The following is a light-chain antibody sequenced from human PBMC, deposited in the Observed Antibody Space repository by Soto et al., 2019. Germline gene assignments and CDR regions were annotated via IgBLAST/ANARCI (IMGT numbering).Light chain of an antibody. Sequence: QSVLTQPPSASGSPGQSVTISCTGTRSDVGGYNYVSWYQEHPGKAPKLMIFEVSKRPSGVPDRFSGSKSGNTASLTVSGLQPEDEADYYCSSYAGNNNLVFGGGTKLTVL. CDR3: SSYAGNNNLV. J-gene: IGLJ3*02. V-gene: IGLV2-8*01. CDR2: EVS. CDR1: RSDVGGYNY.